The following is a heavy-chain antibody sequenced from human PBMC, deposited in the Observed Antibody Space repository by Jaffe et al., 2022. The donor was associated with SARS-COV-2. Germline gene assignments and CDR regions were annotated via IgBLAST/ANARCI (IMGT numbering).Heavy chain of an antibody. CDR1: GGSISSGSYY. V-gene: IGHV4-61*02. CDR2: IYTSGST. D-gene: IGHD5-12*01. CDR3: AREGFGATILYYYYGMDV. J-gene: IGHJ6*02. Sequence: QVQLQESGPGLVKPSQTLSLTCTVSGGSISSGSYYWSWIRQPAGKGLEWIGRIYTSGSTNYNPSLKSRVTISVDTSKNQFSLKLSSVTAADTAVYYCAREGFGATILYYYYGMDVWGQGTTVTVSS.